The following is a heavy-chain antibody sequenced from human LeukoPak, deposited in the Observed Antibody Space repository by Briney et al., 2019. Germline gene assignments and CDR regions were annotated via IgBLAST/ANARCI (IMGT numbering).Heavy chain of an antibody. D-gene: IGHD6-13*01. CDR2: IYHSGST. V-gene: IGHV4-30-2*01. CDR3: ARSLWAAGISRWFDP. CDR1: GGSISSGGYY. J-gene: IGHJ5*02. Sequence: SQTLSLTCTVSGGSISSGGYYWSWIRQPPGKGLEWIGYIYHSGSTYYNPSLKSRVTISVDRSKNQFSLKLSSVTAADTAVYYCARSLWAAGISRWFDPWGQGTLVTVSS.